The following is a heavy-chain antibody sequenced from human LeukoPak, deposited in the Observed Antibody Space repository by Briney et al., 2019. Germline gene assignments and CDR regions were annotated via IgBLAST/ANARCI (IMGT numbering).Heavy chain of an antibody. CDR2: ISYDGSNK. Sequence: GGSLRLSCAASGFTFSSYAMHWVRQAPGKGLEWVAVISYDGSNKYYADSVKGRFTISRDNSKNTLYLQMNSLRAEDTAVYYCARVRSPPITTFDYWGQGTLVTVSS. CDR1: GFTFSSYA. CDR3: ARVRSPPITTFDY. V-gene: IGHV3-30-3*01. J-gene: IGHJ4*02. D-gene: IGHD3-3*01.